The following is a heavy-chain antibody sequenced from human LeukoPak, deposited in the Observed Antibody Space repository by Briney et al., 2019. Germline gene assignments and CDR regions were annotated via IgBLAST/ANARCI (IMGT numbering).Heavy chain of an antibody. Sequence: GSLRLSCAVSGFNFRDHWMDWVRQAPGKGLEWVGHIKTDGSETYYVDSLKGRFSISRDNTNNALYLQMNSLRAEDTAVYYCAREAGDSSGWYNWFDPWGQGTLVTVSS. J-gene: IGHJ5*02. V-gene: IGHV3-7*01. CDR2: IKTDGSET. CDR1: GFNFRDHW. D-gene: IGHD6-19*01. CDR3: AREAGDSSGWYNWFDP.